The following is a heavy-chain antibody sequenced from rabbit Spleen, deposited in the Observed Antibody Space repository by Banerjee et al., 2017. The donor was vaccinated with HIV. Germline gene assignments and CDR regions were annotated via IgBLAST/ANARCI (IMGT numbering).Heavy chain of an antibody. Sequence: QSLEESGGDLVKPGASLTLTCTASGFSFSAGYYMCWVRQAPGKGLEWIACIHGGSKNNIYYASWAKGRFTISKTSSTTVTLQMTSLTAADTATYFCARADGADDYFNLWGPGTLVTVS. CDR3: ARADGADDYFNL. CDR2: IHGGSKNNI. CDR1: GFSFSAGYY. D-gene: IGHD2-1*01. J-gene: IGHJ4*01. V-gene: IGHV1S40*01.